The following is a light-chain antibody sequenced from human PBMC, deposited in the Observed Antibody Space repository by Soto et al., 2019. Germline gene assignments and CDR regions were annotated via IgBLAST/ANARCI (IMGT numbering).Light chain of an antibody. CDR2: DAS. CDR3: QHYNNWPPWT. CDR1: QSVNNN. Sequence: ILMTQSPATLSVSPGERATLSCRASQSVNNNLAWYQQKPGQAPRLLIYDASTRATGIPARFSGSGSGTEFTLTISGLQSEDCAVYYCQHYNNWPPWTFGQGTKVEIK. J-gene: IGKJ1*01. V-gene: IGKV3-15*01.